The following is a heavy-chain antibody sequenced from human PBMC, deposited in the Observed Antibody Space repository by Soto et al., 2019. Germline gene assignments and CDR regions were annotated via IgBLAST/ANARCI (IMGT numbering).Heavy chain of an antibody. CDR2: ISGSGHAT. CDR1: GFIFDSYA. D-gene: IGHD3-22*01. V-gene: IGHV3-23*01. J-gene: IGHJ4*02. CDR3: AKGRYFDSSGVCANY. Sequence: EVKLLESGGGLIPPGASARLSCGTSGFIFDSYAMSWDRQSPGRGLEWVSAISGSGHATYYTRSVQGRFLISRDKSKKTVFLQMTNLRAEDTAVYYFAKGRYFDSSGVCANYWGLGTLVTVSS.